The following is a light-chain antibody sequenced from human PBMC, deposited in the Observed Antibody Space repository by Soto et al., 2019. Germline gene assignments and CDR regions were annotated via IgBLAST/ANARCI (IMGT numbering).Light chain of an antibody. CDR2: KAS. Sequence: IQMTQSPSTLSGSVGASVTIPCRASQTFRSWLAWYQQKPGKAPKLLIYKASTLKSGVPSRFSGSGSGTEFTLTISSLQPDDFATYYCQQYNSYSEAFGQGTKVDIK. J-gene: IGKJ1*01. V-gene: IGKV1-5*03. CDR1: QTFRSW. CDR3: QQYNSYSEA.